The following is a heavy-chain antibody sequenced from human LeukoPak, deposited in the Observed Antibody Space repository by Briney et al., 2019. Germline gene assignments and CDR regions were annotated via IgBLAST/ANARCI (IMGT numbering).Heavy chain of an antibody. Sequence: GGSLRLSCAASGFTFSSYGMHWVRQAPGKGLEWVAVIWYDGSNKYYADSVKGRFTISRDNSKNTLYLQMNSLRAEDTAVYYCAREGSIVVVVAASPDYWGQGTLVTVSS. D-gene: IGHD2-15*01. V-gene: IGHV3-33*01. J-gene: IGHJ4*02. CDR2: IWYDGSNK. CDR3: AREGSIVVVVAASPDY. CDR1: GFTFSSYG.